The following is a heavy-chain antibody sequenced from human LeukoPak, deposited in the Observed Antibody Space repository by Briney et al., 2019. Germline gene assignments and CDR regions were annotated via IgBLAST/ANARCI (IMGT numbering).Heavy chain of an antibody. V-gene: IGHV3-11*05. CDR2: ISSSSSYT. J-gene: IGHJ6*02. Sequence: GGSLRLSCAASGFTFSDYYMSWIRQAPGKGLEWVSYISSSSSYTNYADSVKGRFTISRDNSKNTLYLQMNSLRAEDTAVYYCAKDSSPPVVRPYYYYYGMDVWGQGTTVTVSS. CDR1: GFTFSDYY. CDR3: AKDSSPPVVRPYYYYYGMDV. D-gene: IGHD4-23*01.